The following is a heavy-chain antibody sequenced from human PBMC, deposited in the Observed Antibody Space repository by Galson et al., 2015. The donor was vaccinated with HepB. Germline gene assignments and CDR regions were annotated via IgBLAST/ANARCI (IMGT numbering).Heavy chain of an antibody. D-gene: IGHD2-2*01. V-gene: IGHV3-21*01. J-gene: IGHJ4*02. Sequence: SLRLSCAASGFTFSSYSMNWVRQAPGKGLEWVSSISSSSSYIYYADSVMGRFTISRDNAKNSLYLQMNSLRAEDTAVYYCARVCSSTSCYEYWGQGTLVTVSS. CDR1: GFTFSSYS. CDR3: ARVCSSTSCYEY. CDR2: ISSSSSYI.